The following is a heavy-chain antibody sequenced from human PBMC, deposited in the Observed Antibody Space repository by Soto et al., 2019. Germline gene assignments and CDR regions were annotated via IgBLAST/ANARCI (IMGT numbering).Heavy chain of an antibody. CDR3: ARGFQTDGKYYYYGMDV. J-gene: IGHJ6*02. Sequence: ASVKVSCKASGYTFTSYDINWVRQATGQGLEWMGWMNPNSGNTGYAQKFQGRVTMTRNASISTAYMELSSLRSEDTAVYYCARGFQTDGKYYYYGMDVWGQGTTVTVSS. CDR2: MNPNSGNT. CDR1: GYTFTSYD. V-gene: IGHV1-8*01. D-gene: IGHD1-1*01.